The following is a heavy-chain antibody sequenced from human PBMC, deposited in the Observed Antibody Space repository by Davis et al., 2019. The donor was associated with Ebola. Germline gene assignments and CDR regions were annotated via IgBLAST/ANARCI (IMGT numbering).Heavy chain of an antibody. J-gene: IGHJ3*02. CDR2: IPPDGSYR. Sequence: GGSLRLSCVASGFTLSSYRMYWVRQAPGKGLDWVAVIPPDGSYRYYADSVKGRFTISRDNSKNTLYLEMISLRPEDTAVYYCAKVLTSGWYVDALDIWGQGTMVTVSS. V-gene: IGHV3-30*02. D-gene: IGHD6-19*01. CDR3: AKVLTSGWYVDALDI. CDR1: GFTLSSYR.